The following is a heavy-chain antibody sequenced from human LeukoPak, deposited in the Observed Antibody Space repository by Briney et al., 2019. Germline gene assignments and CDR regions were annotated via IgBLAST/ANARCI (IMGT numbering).Heavy chain of an antibody. V-gene: IGHV4-38-2*02. CDR2: IYYTGNT. CDR3: ATDYYGSGSYRVY. Sequence: SETLSLTCTVSGDSITGYYWGWIRQPPGKGLEWIGNIYYTGNTYYNASLKSRVTISVDTSKNQFSLKLSSVTAADTAVYYCATDYYGSGSYRVYWGQGTLVTVSS. CDR1: GDSITGYY. D-gene: IGHD3-10*01. J-gene: IGHJ4*02.